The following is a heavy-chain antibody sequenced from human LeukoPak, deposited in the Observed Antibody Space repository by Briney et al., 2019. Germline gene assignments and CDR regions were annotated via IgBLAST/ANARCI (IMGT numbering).Heavy chain of an antibody. CDR3: ARGLVGATTDY. CDR1: GLTVSSYA. D-gene: IGHD1-26*01. CDR2: INSDGSST. V-gene: IGHV3-74*01. J-gene: IGHJ4*02. Sequence: GGSLRLSCGASGLTVSSYAMSWVRQAPGKGLVWVSRINSDGSSTSYADSVKGRFTISRDNAKNTLYLQMNSLRAEDTAVYYCARGLVGATTDYWGQGTLVTVSS.